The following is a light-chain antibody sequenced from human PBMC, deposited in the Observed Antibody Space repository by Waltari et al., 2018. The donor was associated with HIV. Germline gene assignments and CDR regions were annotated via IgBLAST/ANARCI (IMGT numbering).Light chain of an antibody. J-gene: IGLJ2*01. CDR1: STDSRFYQH. V-gene: IGLV2-14*03. CDR3: ASNRLDSTLV. Sequence: QSALTQPASVSGFPGQTINISCTGISTDSRFYQHVSWYQQHPGSVPRLIIYDIDSQPSGISDHFSGSRSGDSASLTISGLQSGDEAHYFCASNRLDSTLVFGGGTKLTIL. CDR2: DID.